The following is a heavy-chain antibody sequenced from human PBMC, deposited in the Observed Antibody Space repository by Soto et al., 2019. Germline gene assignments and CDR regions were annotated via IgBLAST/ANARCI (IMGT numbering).Heavy chain of an antibody. CDR2: ISHDGSNK. Sequence: GGSLRLSCAVSGLTFSSYAMNWVRQAPGKGLEWVAVISHDGSNKYYADSVKGRFTISRDNSKNTLYLQMNSLRAEDTAVYYCARDPFGVVYFDYWGQGTLVTVSS. V-gene: IGHV3-30-3*01. D-gene: IGHD3-3*01. J-gene: IGHJ4*02. CDR3: ARDPFGVVYFDY. CDR1: GLTFSSYA.